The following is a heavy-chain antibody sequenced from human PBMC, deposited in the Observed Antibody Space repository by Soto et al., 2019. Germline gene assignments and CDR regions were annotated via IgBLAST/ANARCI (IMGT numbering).Heavy chain of an antibody. CDR3: ARIPQRIAVASTRNRYYFDY. J-gene: IGHJ4*02. D-gene: IGHD6-19*01. V-gene: IGHV3-21*06. Sequence: EVQLVESGGGLVKPGGSLRLSCAASGFTFSSHSMNWVRQAPGKGLEWASSITSSSTYIYYADSVKGRFTITRDNAKNSLYLQMNSLRAEDTAVYYCARIPQRIAVASTRNRYYFDYWGQGTLVTGSS. CDR1: GFTFSSHS. CDR2: ITSSSTYI.